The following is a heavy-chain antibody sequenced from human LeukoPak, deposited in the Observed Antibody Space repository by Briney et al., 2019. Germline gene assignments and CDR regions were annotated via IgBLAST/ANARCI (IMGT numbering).Heavy chain of an antibody. CDR1: GFTFSSYV. J-gene: IGHJ4*02. V-gene: IGHV3-23*01. D-gene: IGHD4-17*01. CDR3: ARPRHDNGDYVGY. CDR2: ISGSGGST. Sequence: GGSLRLSCAVSGFTFSSYVMSWVRQAPGKGLEWVSAISGSGGSTYYADSVKGRFTISRDNSKNTLYLQMNSLRAGDTAVYYCARPRHDNGDYVGYWGQGTLVTVSS.